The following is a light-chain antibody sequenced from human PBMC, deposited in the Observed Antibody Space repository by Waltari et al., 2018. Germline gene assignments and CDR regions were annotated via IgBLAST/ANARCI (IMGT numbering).Light chain of an antibody. V-gene: IGLV1-44*01. Sequence: QSVLTQPPSASGTPGQRVTIPCSGSSSNIGVHPVNWFQPLPGTAPKVLIYSNNQRPSGVPDRFSGSKSGTSASLAISGLQSEDEADYYCAAWDATLDGGVFGGGTKLTVL. CDR1: SSNIGVHP. CDR2: SNN. J-gene: IGLJ3*02. CDR3: AAWDATLDGGV.